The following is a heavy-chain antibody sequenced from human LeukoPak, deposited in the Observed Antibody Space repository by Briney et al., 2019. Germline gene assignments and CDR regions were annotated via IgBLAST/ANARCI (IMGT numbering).Heavy chain of an antibody. V-gene: IGHV3-23*01. CDR2: ISANGVDT. Sequence: GGSLRPSRAASGFSFSSYAMSWVRQGPGKGLEWVSTISANGVDTYSADSVKGRFTISRDNSKNTLYLQMNSLRVGDTAVYHCASAFLTGYYRNWFDPWGQGTLVTVSS. CDR1: GFSFSSYA. CDR3: ASAFLTGYYRNWFDP. J-gene: IGHJ5*02. D-gene: IGHD3-9*01.